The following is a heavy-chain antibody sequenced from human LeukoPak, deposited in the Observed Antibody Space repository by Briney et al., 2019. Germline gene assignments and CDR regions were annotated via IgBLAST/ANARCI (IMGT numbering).Heavy chain of an antibody. D-gene: IGHD2-15*01. Sequence: PGGSLRLSCVASGFTFSSYYMSWVRQAPGKGLEWVAHIDPDGNDKYYVDSVKGRFTISRGNAKNSLYLQVNSLRAEDTAVYYCASEVVGGIGAYHYWAQGTLVTVSS. CDR2: IDPDGNDK. CDR1: GFTFSSYY. J-gene: IGHJ4*02. CDR3: ASEVVGGIGAYHY. V-gene: IGHV3-7*01.